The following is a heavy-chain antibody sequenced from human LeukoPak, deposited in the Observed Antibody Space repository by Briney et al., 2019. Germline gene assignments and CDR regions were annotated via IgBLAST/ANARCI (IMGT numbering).Heavy chain of an antibody. V-gene: IGHV1-2*02. J-gene: IGHJ4*02. D-gene: IGHD4-23*01. CDR2: INPNSGGT. CDR1: GYTFTGYY. CDR3: ARGSPYGGWYFDY. Sequence: ASVKVSCKASGYTFTGYYMHWVRQAPGQGLEWMGWINPNSGGTNYAQKFQGRVTMTTDTSTSTAYMELRSLRSDDTAVYYCARGSPYGGWYFDYWGQGTLVTVSS.